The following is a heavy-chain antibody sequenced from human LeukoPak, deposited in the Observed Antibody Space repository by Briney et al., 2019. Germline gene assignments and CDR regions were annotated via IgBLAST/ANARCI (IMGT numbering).Heavy chain of an antibody. CDR1: GFTFSSYW. CDR3: ARGHRLLRSIAARPAPRWFDP. V-gene: IGHV3-74*01. D-gene: IGHD6-6*01. J-gene: IGHJ5*02. CDR2: INSDGSST. Sequence: GGSLRLSCAASGFTFSSYWMHWVRQAPGKGLVWVSRINSDGSSTSYADSVKGRFTISRDNAKNTLYLQMNSLRAEDTAVYYCARGHRLLRSIAARPAPRWFDPWGQGTLVTVSS.